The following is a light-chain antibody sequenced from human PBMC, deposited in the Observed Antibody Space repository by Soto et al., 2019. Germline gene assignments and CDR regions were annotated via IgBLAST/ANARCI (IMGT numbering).Light chain of an antibody. CDR2: GAS. Sequence: EIVMTQSPSTLSVSPGERATLSCRASQSVRSSLAWYQQKPGQPPRLLIYGASTRATGFPARFSGSGSGTEFPLTISSLQAEDFAVYYCKQYNNWLTFGQGTKVEIK. J-gene: IGKJ1*01. CDR3: KQYNNWLT. CDR1: QSVRSS. V-gene: IGKV3-15*01.